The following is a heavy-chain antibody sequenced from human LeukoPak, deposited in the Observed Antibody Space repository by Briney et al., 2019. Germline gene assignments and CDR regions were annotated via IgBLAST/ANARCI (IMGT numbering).Heavy chain of an antibody. V-gene: IGHV4-38-2*02. CDR2: IYHSGST. CDR1: GYSISSGYY. J-gene: IGHJ6*02. CDR3: ARGTGATNLYGMDL. Sequence: SETLSLTCTVSGYSISSGYYWGWIRQPPGKGLEWIGSIYHSGSTYYNPSLKSRVTISVDTSKNQFSLKLSSVTAADTAVYYCARGTGATNLYGMDLWGQGTTVAVS. D-gene: IGHD1-14*01.